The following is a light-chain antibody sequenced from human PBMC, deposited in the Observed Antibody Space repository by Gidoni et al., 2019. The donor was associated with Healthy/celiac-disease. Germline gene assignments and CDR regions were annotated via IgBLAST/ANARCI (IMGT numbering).Light chain of an antibody. V-gene: IGLV3-19*01. Sequence: SSELTQDPAVSVALGQTVRITCQGDSRRSYYASWYQHKPGQAPVLVSSGKNNRPSGIPDRFSGSSSGNTASLTITGAQAEDEADYYCNSRDSSGNVVFGGGTKLTVL. CDR3: NSRDSSGNVV. CDR1: SRRSYY. J-gene: IGLJ2*01. CDR2: GKN.